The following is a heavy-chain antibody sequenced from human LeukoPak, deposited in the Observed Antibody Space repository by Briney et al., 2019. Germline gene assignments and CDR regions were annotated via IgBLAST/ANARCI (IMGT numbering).Heavy chain of an antibody. CDR2: IYHSGST. J-gene: IGHJ4*02. V-gene: IGHV4-4*02. CDR1: GGSISSSNW. CDR3: ARGGAARPLDY. D-gene: IGHD6-6*01. Sequence: SETLSLTCAVSGGSISSSNWWSWVRQPPGKGLEWIGEIYHSGSTNYNPSLKSRVTISVDTSKDQFSLKLSSVTAADTAVYYCARGGAARPLDYWGQGTLVTVSS.